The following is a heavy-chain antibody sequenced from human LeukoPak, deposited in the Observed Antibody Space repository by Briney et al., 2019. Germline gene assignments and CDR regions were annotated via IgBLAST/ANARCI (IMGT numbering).Heavy chain of an antibody. D-gene: IGHD3-16*01. CDR3: AREGDRHLTFDY. CDR2: TAYEGGEK. J-gene: IGHJ4*02. Sequence: PGGSLRLSCAASGSTFSSHLLHWVRQAPGKGLEWVAGTAYEGGEKYYADSVSGRFTISRDNSDNTVYLQMNGLRLEDTAVYFCAREGDRHLTFDYWGRGTLVTVSS. V-gene: IGHV3-30*01. CDR1: GSTFSSHL.